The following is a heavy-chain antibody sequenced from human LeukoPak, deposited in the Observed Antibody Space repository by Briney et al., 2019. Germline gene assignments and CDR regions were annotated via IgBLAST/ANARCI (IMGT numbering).Heavy chain of an antibody. Sequence: SETLSLTCAVYGGSFSGYYWSWIRQPPGKGLEWIGEINHSGSTNYNPSLKSRVTISVDTSKNQFSLKLSSVTAADTAVYYCARGRRGRPSDYWGQGTLVTVSS. CDR1: GGSFSGYY. D-gene: IGHD6-25*01. CDR2: INHSGST. V-gene: IGHV4-34*01. CDR3: ARGRRGRPSDY. J-gene: IGHJ4*02.